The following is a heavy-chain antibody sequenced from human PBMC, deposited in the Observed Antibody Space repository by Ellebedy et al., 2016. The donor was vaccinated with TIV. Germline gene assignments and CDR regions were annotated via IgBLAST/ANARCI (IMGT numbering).Heavy chain of an antibody. CDR3: ARGRRGWEDY. D-gene: IGHD6-19*01. CDR2: INPNSGGT. V-gene: IGHV1-2*04. Sequence: ASVKVSXXASGYTFTGYYMHWVRQAPGQGLEWMGWINPNSGGTNYAQKFQGWVTMTRDTSISTAHMELSRLRSDDTAVYYCARGRRGWEDYWGQGTLVTVSS. CDR1: GYTFTGYY. J-gene: IGHJ4*02.